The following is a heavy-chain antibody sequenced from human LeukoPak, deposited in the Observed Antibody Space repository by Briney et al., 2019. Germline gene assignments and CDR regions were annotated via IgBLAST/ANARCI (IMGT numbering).Heavy chain of an antibody. CDR1: GFTFGDYA. J-gene: IGHJ6*03. D-gene: IGHD3-16*02. CDR3: TRVPVPYDYVWGSYRSYYYYYMDV. CDR2: IRSKAYGGTT. V-gene: IGHV3-49*04. Sequence: GGSLRLSCTASGFTFGDYAMSWVRQAPGNGLEWVGFIRSKAYGGTTEYAASVKGRFTISRDDSKSIAYLQMNSLKTEDTAVYYCTRVPVPYDYVWGSYRSYYYYYMDVWGKGTTVTVSS.